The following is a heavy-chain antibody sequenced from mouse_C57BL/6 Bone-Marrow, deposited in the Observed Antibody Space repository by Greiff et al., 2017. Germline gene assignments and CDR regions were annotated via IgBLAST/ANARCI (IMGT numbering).Heavy chain of an antibody. Sequence: VQLVESGAELVKPGASVKLSCKASGYTFTEYTIHWVKQRSGQGLEWIGWFYPGSGSIKYNEKFKDKATLTADKSSSTVYMELSRLTSEDSAVYFCARHGRGIYYGYDDAMDYWGQGTSVTVSS. J-gene: IGHJ4*01. D-gene: IGHD2-2*01. V-gene: IGHV1-62-2*01. CDR2: FYPGSGSI. CDR1: GYTFTEYT. CDR3: ARHGRGIYYGYDDAMDY.